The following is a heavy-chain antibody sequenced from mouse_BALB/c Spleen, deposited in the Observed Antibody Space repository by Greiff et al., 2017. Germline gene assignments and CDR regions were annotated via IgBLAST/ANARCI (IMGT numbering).Heavy chain of an antibody. V-gene: IGHV2-6-7*01. J-gene: IGHJ2*01. CDR3: AREKYGNDWDY. CDR1: GFSLTGYG. D-gene: IGHD2-10*02. CDR2: IGSDGST. Sequence: VQLMESGPGLVAPSQSLSLSCTVSGFSLTGYGVSWVRQPPGKGLEWLAMIGSDGSTDYHSALKARLSITKDNSKSHVYLKMNSLQTDDTARYYCAREKYGNDWDYGGQGTTLTVSS.